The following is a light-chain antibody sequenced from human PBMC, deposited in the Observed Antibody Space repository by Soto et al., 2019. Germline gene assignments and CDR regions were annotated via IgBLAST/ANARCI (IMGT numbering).Light chain of an antibody. CDR2: AVS. J-gene: IGLJ1*01. Sequence: QSALTQPASVSGSPGQSITISCTGTSSDVGHYDYVSWYQQHPGKAPQLMIYAVSNRPSGVSNRFSASKSGNTASLFISGLQAEDEADYYCSSYTSDSSYVFGSGTKVTVL. CDR1: SSDVGHYDY. V-gene: IGLV2-14*01. CDR3: SSYTSDSSYV.